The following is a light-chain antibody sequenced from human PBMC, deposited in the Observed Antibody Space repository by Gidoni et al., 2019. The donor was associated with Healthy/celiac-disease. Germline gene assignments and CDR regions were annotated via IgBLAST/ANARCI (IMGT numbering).Light chain of an antibody. J-gene: IGKJ2*01. V-gene: IGKV1-33*01. CDR3: QQYDNLPRYT. CDR1: QDISNY. Sequence: DIQITQSPSSLSASVGDRVTITCQASQDISNYLHWYQQKPGKAPKLLIYDASNLETGVPSRFSGSGSGTDFTFTISSLQPEDIATYYCQQYDNLPRYTFGQGTKLEIK. CDR2: DAS.